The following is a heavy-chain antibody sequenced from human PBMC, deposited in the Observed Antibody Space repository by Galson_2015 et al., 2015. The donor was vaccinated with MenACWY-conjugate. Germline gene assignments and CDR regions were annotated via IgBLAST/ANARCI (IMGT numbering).Heavy chain of an antibody. CDR1: GFTFSRYA. J-gene: IGHJ4*02. V-gene: IGHV3-33*01. D-gene: IGHD5-12*01. CDR2: IWYDGSKT. Sequence: SLRLSCAASGFTFSRYAMHWARQAPGKGLEWVAVIWYDGSKTYYADSVKGRFTISRDNSKNTAYLQMNSLRAEDTAIYYCFAINSGIDYWGQGTLVTVSS. CDR3: FAINSGIDY.